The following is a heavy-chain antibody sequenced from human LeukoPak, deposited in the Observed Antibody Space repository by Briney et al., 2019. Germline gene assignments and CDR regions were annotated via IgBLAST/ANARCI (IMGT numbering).Heavy chain of an antibody. CDR1: GGSFSGYY. CDR3: ARLEGSSYY. D-gene: IGHD2-15*01. J-gene: IGHJ4*02. V-gene: IGHV4-34*01. Sequence: PSETLSLTCAVYGGSFSGYYWTWIRQPPGKGLEWIGEINHSGSTYYNPSLKSRVTISVDTSKNQFSLKLSSVTAADTAVYYCARLEGSSYYWGQGTLVTVSS. CDR2: INHSGST.